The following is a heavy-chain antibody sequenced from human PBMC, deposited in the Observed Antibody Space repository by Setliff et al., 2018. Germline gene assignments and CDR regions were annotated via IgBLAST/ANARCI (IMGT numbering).Heavy chain of an antibody. D-gene: IGHD3-16*01. CDR3: ARDGGEY. J-gene: IGHJ4*02. CDR1: GFTVSSYS. CDR2: ISSSSSYI. Sequence: PWGSLRLSCAASGFTVSSYSMNWVRQAPGKGLEWVSYISSSSSYIYYADSVKGRFTISRDNAKNSLYLQMNSLRAEETALYYCARDGGEYWGQGTLVTVSS. V-gene: IGHV3-21*05.